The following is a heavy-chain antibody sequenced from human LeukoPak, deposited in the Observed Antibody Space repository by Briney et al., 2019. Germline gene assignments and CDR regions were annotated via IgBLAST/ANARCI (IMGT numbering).Heavy chain of an antibody. J-gene: IGHJ4*02. V-gene: IGHV3-21*04. CDR3: AKDLSAPGGSYHPFDY. Sequence: PGGSLRLSCAASGFTFSSYSMNWVRQAPGKGLEWVSSISSSSSYIYYADSVKGRFTISRDNAKNSLYLQMNSLRAEDTAVYYCAKDLSAPGGSYHPFDYWGQGTLVTVSS. D-gene: IGHD1-26*01. CDR1: GFTFSSYS. CDR2: ISSSSSYI.